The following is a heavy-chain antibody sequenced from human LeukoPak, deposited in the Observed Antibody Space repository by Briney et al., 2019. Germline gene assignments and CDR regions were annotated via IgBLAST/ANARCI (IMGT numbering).Heavy chain of an antibody. CDR1: GFTFSSYS. D-gene: IGHD3-10*01. CDR2: ISSNSIYM. V-gene: IGHV3-21*01. J-gene: IGHJ4*02. Sequence: PGGSLRLSCAASGFTFSSYSMNWVRQAPGKGLEWVSSISSNSIYMYYADSVKGRFTISRDNAKNSLYMQMNSLRAEDTAVYYCASWYYYGSGSFLLWGQGTLVTVSS. CDR3: ASWYYYGSGSFLL.